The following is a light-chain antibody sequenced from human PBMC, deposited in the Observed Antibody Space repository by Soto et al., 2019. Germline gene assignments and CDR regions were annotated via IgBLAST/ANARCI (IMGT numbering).Light chain of an antibody. CDR2: DVS. V-gene: IGLV2-11*01. CDR1: SSDVGGYNY. CDR3: CSYAGSYTWNWV. Sequence: QSVLTQPRSVSGSPGQSVTISCTGTSSDVGGYNYVSWYQQHPGKAPKLMIYDVSKRPSGVPDRLSGSKSGNTASLTISGLQAEDEADYYCCSYAGSYTWNWVFGGGTKLTVL. J-gene: IGLJ3*02.